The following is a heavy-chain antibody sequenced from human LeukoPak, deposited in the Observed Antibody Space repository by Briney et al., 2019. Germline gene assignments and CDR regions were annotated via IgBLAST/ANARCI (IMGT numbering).Heavy chain of an antibody. CDR3: ARGVVSSPYYFDD. Sequence: SETLSLTCAVYGGSFSGYYWSWIRQPPGKGLEWIAEINHSGSTNYNPSLKSRVAISVDTSKNQFSLNLSSVTAADTAVYYCARGVVSSPYYFDDWGQGTLVTVSS. V-gene: IGHV4-34*01. CDR1: GGSFSGYY. J-gene: IGHJ4*02. D-gene: IGHD3-22*01. CDR2: INHSGST.